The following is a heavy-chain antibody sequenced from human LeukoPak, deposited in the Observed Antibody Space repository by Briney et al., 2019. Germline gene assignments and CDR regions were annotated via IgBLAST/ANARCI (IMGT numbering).Heavy chain of an antibody. V-gene: IGHV1-8*01. CDR2: MNPNSGNT. D-gene: IGHD2-15*01. Sequence: ASVKVSCKASVYTSTSYDINWVRQATGQGLEWMGWMNPNSGNTGYAQKFQGRVTMTRNSSITTAYMELSSLRSEDTAVYYCARRHGRCSDGSCYYPDYWGQGTLVTVSS. CDR3: ARRHGRCSDGSCYYPDY. CDR1: VYTSTSYD. J-gene: IGHJ4*02.